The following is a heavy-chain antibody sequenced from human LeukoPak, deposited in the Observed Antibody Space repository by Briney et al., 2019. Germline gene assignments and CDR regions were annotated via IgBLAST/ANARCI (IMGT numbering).Heavy chain of an antibody. CDR1: GGSISSYY. J-gene: IGHJ4*02. D-gene: IGHD3/OR15-3a*01. Sequence: PSETLSLTCTVPGGSISSYYWSWIRQPAGKGLEWIGRIYTSGSTNYNPSLKSRVTMSVDTSKNQFSLKLSSVTAADTAVYYCARVRGTGYSYYFDYWGQGTLVTVSS. V-gene: IGHV4-4*07. CDR3: ARVRGTGYSYYFDY. CDR2: IYTSGST.